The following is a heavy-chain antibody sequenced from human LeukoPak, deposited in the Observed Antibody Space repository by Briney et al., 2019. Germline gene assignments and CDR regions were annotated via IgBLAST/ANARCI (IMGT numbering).Heavy chain of an antibody. V-gene: IGHV1-18*01. CDR2: ISAYNGNT. Sequence: ASVKVSCKASGYTFTSYGISWVRQAPGQGLEWMGWISAYNGNTNYAQKLQGRVTMTTDTSTSTAYMELRSLRSDDTAVYYCAKTGTPYSSGWGNWFDPWGQGTLVTVSS. CDR3: AKTGTPYSSGWGNWFDP. D-gene: IGHD6-19*01. J-gene: IGHJ5*02. CDR1: GYTFTSYG.